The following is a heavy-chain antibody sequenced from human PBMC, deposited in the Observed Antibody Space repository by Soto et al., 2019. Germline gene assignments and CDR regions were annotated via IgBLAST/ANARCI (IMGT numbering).Heavy chain of an antibody. Sequence: SETLSLTCTVSGGSISSGDYYWSWIRQPPGKGLEWIGYIYYSGSTYYNPSLKSRVTISVDTSKNQFSLKLSSVTAADTAVYYCARYYDFWSGSNWFDPWGQGTLVTVSS. CDR2: IYYSGST. V-gene: IGHV4-30-4*01. D-gene: IGHD3-3*01. CDR3: ARYYDFWSGSNWFDP. J-gene: IGHJ5*02. CDR1: GGSISSGDYY.